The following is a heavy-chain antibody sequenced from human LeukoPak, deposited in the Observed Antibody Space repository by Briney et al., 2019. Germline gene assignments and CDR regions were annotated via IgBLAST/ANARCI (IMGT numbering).Heavy chain of an antibody. CDR1: GGSISSYY. Sequence: SETLSLTCTVPGGSISSYYWSWIRQPPGKGLEWIGYIYYSGSTNYNPSLKSRVTISVDTSKNQFSLKLSSVTAADTAVYYCARSGNYYGSGSRPYYYYGMDVWGQGTTVTVSS. CDR3: ARSGNYYGSGSRPYYYYGMDV. V-gene: IGHV4-59*01. CDR2: IYYSGST. D-gene: IGHD3-10*01. J-gene: IGHJ6*02.